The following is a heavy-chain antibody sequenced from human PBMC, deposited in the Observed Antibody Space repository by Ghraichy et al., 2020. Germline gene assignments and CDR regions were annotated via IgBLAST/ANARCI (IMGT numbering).Heavy chain of an antibody. CDR3: ARSIRYYDILTGYYISYYYGMDV. J-gene: IGHJ6*02. D-gene: IGHD3-9*01. CDR1: GGSFSGYY. CDR2: INHSGST. V-gene: IGHV4-34*01. Sequence: SETLSLTCAVYGGSFSGYYWSWIRQPPAKGLEWIGEINHSGSTNYNPSLKSRVTISVDTSKNQFSLKLSSVTAADTAVYYCARSIRYYDILTGYYISYYYGMDVWGQGTTVTVSS.